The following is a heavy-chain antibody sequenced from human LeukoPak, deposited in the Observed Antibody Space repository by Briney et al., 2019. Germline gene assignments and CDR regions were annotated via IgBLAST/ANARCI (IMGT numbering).Heavy chain of an antibody. J-gene: IGHJ4*02. CDR3: AGGMVELDS. CDR2: IEHDGNEK. D-gene: IGHD1-26*01. V-gene: IGHV3-7*01. Sequence: PGGSLRLSCAASGFIFSDYWMSWVRQAPGKGLEWVANIEHDGNEKYYVDSVKGRFTISRDNAENSLHLQMNSLRPEDTAVHYCAGGMVELDSWGQGTLVTVSS. CDR1: GFIFSDYW.